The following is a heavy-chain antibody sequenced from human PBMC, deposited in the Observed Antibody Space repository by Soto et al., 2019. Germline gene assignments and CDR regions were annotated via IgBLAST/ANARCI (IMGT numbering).Heavy chain of an antibody. V-gene: IGHV3-48*01. D-gene: IGHD3-9*01. J-gene: IGHJ4*02. CDR2: ISSSSSTI. CDR1: GFTFSSYS. CDR3: ARDPDILTGYCYFDY. Sequence: GGSLRLSCAASGFTFSSYSMNWVRQAPGKGLEWVSYISSSSSTIYYADSVKGRFTISRDNAKNSLYLQMSSLRAEDTAVYYCARDPDILTGYCYFDYWGQGTLVTVSS.